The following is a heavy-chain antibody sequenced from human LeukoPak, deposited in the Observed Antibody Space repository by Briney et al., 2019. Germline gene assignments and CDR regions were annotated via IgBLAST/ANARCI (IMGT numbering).Heavy chain of an antibody. CDR1: GGSISSYY. V-gene: IGHV4-4*07. Sequence: SETLSLTCTVSGGSISSYYWSWIRQPAGKGLEWIGRIYTSGSTNYNPSLKSRVTMSVDTSKNQFFLKLSSVTAADTAVYYCARTGYYTSYFDYWGQGTLVTVSS. CDR3: ARTGYYTSYFDY. D-gene: IGHD2/OR15-2a*01. CDR2: IYTSGST. J-gene: IGHJ4*02.